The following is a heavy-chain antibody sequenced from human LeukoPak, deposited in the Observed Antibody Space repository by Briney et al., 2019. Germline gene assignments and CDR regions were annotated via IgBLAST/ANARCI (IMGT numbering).Heavy chain of an antibody. J-gene: IGHJ3*02. V-gene: IGHV1-2*02. CDR3: AREQGYSFGAFDI. Sequence: GASVKVSCKASGYTFTGYYMHWVRQAPGQGLEWMGWINPNSGGTNYAQKFQGRVTMTRDTSISTAYMELSRLRSDDTAVYYCAREQGYSFGAFDIWGQGTMVTVSS. D-gene: IGHD5-18*01. CDR1: GYTFTGYY. CDR2: INPNSGGT.